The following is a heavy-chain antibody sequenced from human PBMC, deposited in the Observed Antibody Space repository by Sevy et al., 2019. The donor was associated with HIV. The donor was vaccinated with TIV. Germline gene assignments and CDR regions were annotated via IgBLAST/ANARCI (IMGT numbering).Heavy chain of an antibody. Sequence: ASVKVSCKVSGYTLTELSMHWVRQAPGKGLEWMGGFDPEDGETIYAQKFQGRVTMTEDTSTDTAYMELSSLRSEDTAVYYCATLFLSSSIWSLNWFDPWGQGTLVTVSS. CDR2: FDPEDGET. D-gene: IGHD6-13*01. V-gene: IGHV1-24*01. J-gene: IGHJ5*02. CDR3: ATLFLSSSIWSLNWFDP. CDR1: GYTLTELS.